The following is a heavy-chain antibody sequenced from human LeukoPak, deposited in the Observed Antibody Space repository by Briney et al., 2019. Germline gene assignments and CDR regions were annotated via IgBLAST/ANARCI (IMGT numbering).Heavy chain of an antibody. CDR2: IYFSGIT. CDR1: GASMRNYY. D-gene: IGHD1-1*01. J-gene: IGHJ6*02. V-gene: IGHV4-59*08. CDR3: ARHGTSSDFYYAVDV. Sequence: SETLSLTCTVSGASMRNYYWSWIRQPPGKGLEWIGYIYFSGITNYNPSLKSRVTISVDTSKNQFSLRLSSVIAADTAVYYCARHGTSSDFYYAVDVWGQGTTVTVSS.